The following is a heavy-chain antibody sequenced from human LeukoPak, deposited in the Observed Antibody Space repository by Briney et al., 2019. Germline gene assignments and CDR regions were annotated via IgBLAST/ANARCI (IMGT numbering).Heavy chain of an antibody. CDR2: ISTYNGDT. CDR1: GYTFNTYS. Sequence: ASVKVSCKASGYTFNTYSFSWVRQAPGQGLEWMGWISTYNGDTKYAQDYQDRVTMTTDASTSIAYMELRSLRSDDTAVYYCARDLDWVFDFWGQGTLVTVSS. CDR3: ARDLDWVFDF. D-gene: IGHD3-9*01. V-gene: IGHV1-18*01. J-gene: IGHJ4*02.